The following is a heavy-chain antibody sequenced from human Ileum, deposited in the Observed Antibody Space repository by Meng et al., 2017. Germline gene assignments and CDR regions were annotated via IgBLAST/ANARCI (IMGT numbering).Heavy chain of an antibody. V-gene: IGHV3-30-3*01. J-gene: IGHJ4*02. CDR2: ISKDGSNK. CDR3: ATGDGYKYDY. CDR1: GITFSSYV. D-gene: IGHD5-24*01. Sequence: QVQLVESGGGVVQPGRFLRLSCAASGITFSSYVMHWVRQAPGKGLEWVAVISKDGSNKYYADSVKGRFTISRDNSKNTLYLQMNSLRVEDTAVYYCATGDGYKYDYWGQGTLVTVSS.